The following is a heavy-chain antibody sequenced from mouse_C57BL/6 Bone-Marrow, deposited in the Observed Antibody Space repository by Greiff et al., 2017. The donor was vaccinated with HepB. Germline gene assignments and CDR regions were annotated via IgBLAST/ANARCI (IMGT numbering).Heavy chain of an antibody. CDR3: TPVFYYGGSYGYFDV. CDR2: IDPENGDT. V-gene: IGHV14-4*01. CDR1: GFNFKDDY. D-gene: IGHD1-1*01. J-gene: IGHJ1*03. Sequence: VQLQQSGAELVRPGASVKLSCTASGFNFKDDYMHWVKQRPEQGLEWIGWIDPENGDTEYASKFQGKATITADTSSNTAYLQLSSLTAEDTAVYYCTPVFYYGGSYGYFDVWGTGTTVTVSS.